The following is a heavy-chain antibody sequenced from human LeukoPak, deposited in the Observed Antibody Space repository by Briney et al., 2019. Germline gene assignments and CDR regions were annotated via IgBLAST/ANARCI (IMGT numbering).Heavy chain of an antibody. D-gene: IGHD3-9*01. CDR2: INAGNGNT. V-gene: IGHV1-3*01. CDR1: GYTFTSYA. Sequence: LRASVKVSCKASGYTFTSYAMHWVRQAPGQRLEWMGWINAGNGNTKYSQKFQGRVTITRDTSASTAYMELSSLRSEDTAVYYCARGYHDILTGYEGYFDYWGQGTLVTVSS. CDR3: ARGYHDILTGYEGYFDY. J-gene: IGHJ4*02.